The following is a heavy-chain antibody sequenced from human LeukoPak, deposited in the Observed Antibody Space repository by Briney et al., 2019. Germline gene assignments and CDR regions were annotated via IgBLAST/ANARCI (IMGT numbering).Heavy chain of an antibody. CDR2: ISYDGGKK. CDR3: AKTGGIAAAH. CDR1: GFTFRRTN. D-gene: IGHD6-13*01. V-gene: IGHV3-33*05. J-gene: IGHJ4*02. Sequence: GGPQRHSCAASGFTFRRTNLHRVPQAPGKGLEWVGIISYDGGKKNYTDSVKSRFTISRDNSKNTLYLQMNSLRAEDTALYYCAKTGGIAAAHWGQGTLVTVSS.